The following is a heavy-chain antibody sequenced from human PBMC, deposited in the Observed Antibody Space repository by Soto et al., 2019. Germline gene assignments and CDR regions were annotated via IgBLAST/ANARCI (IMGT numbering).Heavy chain of an antibody. CDR3: ARDPSGEYSSGWLHAFDI. V-gene: IGHV3-7*01. D-gene: IGHD6-19*01. J-gene: IGHJ3*02. Sequence: GGSLRLSCAASGFTFSSYWMSWVRQAPGKGLEWVANIKQDGSEKYYVDSVKGRFTISRDNAKNSLYLQMNSLRAEDTAVYYCARDPSGEYSSGWLHAFDIWGQGTMVTVSS. CDR1: GFTFSSYW. CDR2: IKQDGSEK.